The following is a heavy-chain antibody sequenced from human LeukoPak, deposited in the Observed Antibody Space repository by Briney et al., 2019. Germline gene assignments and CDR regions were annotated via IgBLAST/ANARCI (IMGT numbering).Heavy chain of an antibody. Sequence: GGSLRLSCAASGFTVSSSYMSWVRQAPGKGLEWVSVIYSDGSTSYADSVKGRFTISRVNSKNTLYLQMNSLRAEDTAVYYCARDSPRVGMDVWGQGTTVTVSS. V-gene: IGHV3-53*01. CDR1: GFTVSSSY. CDR3: ARDSPRVGMDV. CDR2: IYSDGST. J-gene: IGHJ6*02.